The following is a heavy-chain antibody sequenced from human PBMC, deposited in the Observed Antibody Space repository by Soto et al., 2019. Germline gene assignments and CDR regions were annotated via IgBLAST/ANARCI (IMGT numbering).Heavy chain of an antibody. CDR2: FDPEDGET. CDR1: GYTLTELS. V-gene: IGHV1-24*01. Sequence: QVQLVQSGAEVKKPGASVKVSCKVSGYTLTELSMHWVRQAPGKGLEWMGGFDPEDGETIYAQKFQGRVTMTEDTYTDTAYMELSSRRSEDTAVYYCATIGYYDSSGYYWVDFDYWGQGTLVTVSS. J-gene: IGHJ4*02. CDR3: ATIGYYDSSGYYWVDFDY. D-gene: IGHD3-22*01.